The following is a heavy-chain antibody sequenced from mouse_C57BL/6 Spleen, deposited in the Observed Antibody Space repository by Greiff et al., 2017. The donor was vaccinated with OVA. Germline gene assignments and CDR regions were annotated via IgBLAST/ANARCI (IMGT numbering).Heavy chain of an antibody. J-gene: IGHJ2*01. Sequence: QVQLQQSGPELVKPGASVKLSCKASGYAFSSSWMNWVKQRPGKGLEWIGRIYPGDGDTNYNGKFKGKATLTADKSSSTAYMQLSSLTSEDSAVYYCARSAVVDYFDYWGQGTTLTVSS. D-gene: IGHD1-1*01. CDR3: ARSAVVDYFDY. CDR1: GYAFSSSW. V-gene: IGHV1-82*01. CDR2: IYPGDGDT.